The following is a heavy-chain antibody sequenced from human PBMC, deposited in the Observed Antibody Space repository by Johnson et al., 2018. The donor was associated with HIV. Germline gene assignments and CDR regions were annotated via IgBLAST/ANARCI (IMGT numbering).Heavy chain of an antibody. V-gene: IGHV3-66*01. CDR3: ARAGSDGYTFDAFDI. J-gene: IGHJ3*02. D-gene: IGHD5-24*01. Sequence: VQLVESGGGLVQPGGSLRLSCAASGFTVSSNNMSWVRQAPGKGLEWVSVIYSGCNAYYADSVKGRFTISRYSSKNTLYLQMNSLRAEDTAVYYCARAGSDGYTFDAFDIWGQGTMVTVSS. CDR2: IYSGCNA. CDR1: GFTVSSNN.